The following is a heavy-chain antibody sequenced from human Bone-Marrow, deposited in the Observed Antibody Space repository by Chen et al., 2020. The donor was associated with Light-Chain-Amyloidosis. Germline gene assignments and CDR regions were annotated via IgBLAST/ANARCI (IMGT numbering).Heavy chain of an antibody. V-gene: IGHV4-59*13. CDR2: IYNSGST. J-gene: IGHJ5*02. Sequence: QVQLQESGPGLVKPSETLSLTCTVSGDSFSNYYCSWIRQPPGKPLEWIGYIYNSGSTHYNFSLKSRVTFSVDMSKNQFSLNLTSLTAADTAVYYCARGNRDGFNYWFDLWGQGTLVTVSS. CDR3: ARGNRDGFNYWFDL. D-gene: IGHD5-12*01. CDR1: GDSFSNYY.